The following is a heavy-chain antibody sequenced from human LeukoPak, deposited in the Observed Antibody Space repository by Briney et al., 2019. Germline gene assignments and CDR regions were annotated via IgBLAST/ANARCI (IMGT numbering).Heavy chain of an antibody. CDR3: ARVDDRYYYDSSGYTH. V-gene: IGHV4-59*01. CDR1: GVSISSYY. Sequence: PSETLSLTCTVSGVSISSYYWSWLRQPPGKGLEWIGYIYYSGSTNYNPSLKSRVTISVDTSKNQFSLKLSSVTAADTGVYYCARVDDRYYYDSSGYTHWGQGTLVTVSS. J-gene: IGHJ4*02. CDR2: IYYSGST. D-gene: IGHD3-22*01.